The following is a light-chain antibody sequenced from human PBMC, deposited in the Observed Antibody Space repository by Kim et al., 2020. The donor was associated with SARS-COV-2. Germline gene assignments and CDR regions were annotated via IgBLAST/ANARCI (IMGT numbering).Light chain of an antibody. CDR2: GAS. Sequence: EIVMTQSPATLSVSPGERATLSCRASQSVSSNLAWYQQKPGQAPRLLIYGASTRATGIPVRFSGSGSGTEFTLTISSLQSEDFAVYYCKKYNSGWTLGEGTKM. CDR1: QSVSSN. V-gene: IGKV3-15*01. J-gene: IGKJ1*01. CDR3: KKYNSGWT.